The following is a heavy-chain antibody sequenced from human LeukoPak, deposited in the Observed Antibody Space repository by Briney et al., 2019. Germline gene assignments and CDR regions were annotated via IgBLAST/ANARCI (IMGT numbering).Heavy chain of an antibody. V-gene: IGHV3-11*01. D-gene: IGHD3-22*01. Sequence: PGGSLRLSCAASGFTFSDYYMGWIRQAPGKGLEWVSYISSSGSTIYYADSVKGRFTISRDNAKNSLYLQMNSLRAEDTAVYYCARGPYYYDSSGYYSSWDFDYWGQGTLVTVSS. CDR2: ISSSGSTI. J-gene: IGHJ4*02. CDR1: GFTFSDYY. CDR3: ARGPYYYDSSGYYSSWDFDY.